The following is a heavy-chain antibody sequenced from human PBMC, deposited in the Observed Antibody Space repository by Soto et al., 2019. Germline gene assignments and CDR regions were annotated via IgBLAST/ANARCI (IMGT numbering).Heavy chain of an antibody. V-gene: IGHV4-39*01. J-gene: IGHJ4*02. CDR1: GGSISSSSYY. D-gene: IGHD4-17*01. CDR3: ARRSLDYDLDY. Sequence: SETLSLTCSVSGGSISSSSYYWGWIRQPPGKGLEWIGSIYYSGSTYYNPSLKSRVTISVDTSKNQFSLKLSSVTAADTAVYYCARRSLDYDLDYWGQGTLVTVSS. CDR2: IYYSGST.